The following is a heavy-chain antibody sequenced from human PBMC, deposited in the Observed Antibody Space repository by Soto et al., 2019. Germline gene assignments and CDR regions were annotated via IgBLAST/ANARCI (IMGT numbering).Heavy chain of an antibody. CDR1: VGTFSSYA. Sequence: GASVKVSCKASVGTFSSYAISWVRQAPGQGLEWMGGIIPIFGTANYAQKFQGRVTITADESTSTAYMELSSLRSEDTAVYYCARATSGYYDSSGYYRAAFDIWGQGTMVTVSS. J-gene: IGHJ3*02. D-gene: IGHD3-22*01. CDR2: IIPIFGTA. V-gene: IGHV1-69*13. CDR3: ARATSGYYDSSGYYRAAFDI.